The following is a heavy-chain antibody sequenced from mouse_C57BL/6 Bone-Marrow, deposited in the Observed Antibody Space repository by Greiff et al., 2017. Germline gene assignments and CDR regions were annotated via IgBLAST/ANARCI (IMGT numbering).Heavy chain of an antibody. Sequence: VQLQQSGAELARPGASVKLSCKASGYTFTSYGISWVKQRTGQGVEWIGEIYPRSGNTYYNEKFKGKATLTADKSSSTAYMELRSLTSEDSAVYFCARDYDYLFDYWGQGTTLTVSS. CDR1: GYTFTSYG. D-gene: IGHD2-4*01. CDR2: IYPRSGNT. J-gene: IGHJ2*01. CDR3: ARDYDYLFDY. V-gene: IGHV1-81*01.